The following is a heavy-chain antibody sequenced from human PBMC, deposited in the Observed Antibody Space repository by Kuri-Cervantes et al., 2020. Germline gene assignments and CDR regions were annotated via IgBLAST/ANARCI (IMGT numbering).Heavy chain of an antibody. V-gene: IGHV3-23*01. J-gene: IGHJ4*02. Sequence: GGSLRLSCAASGFTFSSYAMSWVRQAPGKGLEWVSAISGSGGSTYYADSVKGRFTISRDNSKNTLYLQMNSLRAEDTAVYYCAKCCGGYGSGSPHFEYWGQGTLVTVSS. CDR3: AKCCGGYGSGSPHFEY. CDR2: ISGSGGST. CDR1: GFTFSSYA. D-gene: IGHD3-10*01.